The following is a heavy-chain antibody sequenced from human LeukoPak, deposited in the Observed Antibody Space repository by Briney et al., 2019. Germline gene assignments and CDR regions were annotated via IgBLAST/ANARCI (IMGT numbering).Heavy chain of an antibody. CDR2: IDPSDSYT. CDR1: GYTFVRYW. CDR3: ARAKGSTWYDYFDY. D-gene: IGHD6-13*01. J-gene: IGHJ4*02. V-gene: IGHV5-10-1*01. Sequence: GESLRISCKGSGYTFVRYWITWVRQMPGKGLEWMGKIDPSDSYTNYGPSFQGHATMSVDKSSSTAYLQWSSLSASDSAIYFCARAKGSTWYDYFDYWGQGTLVTVSS.